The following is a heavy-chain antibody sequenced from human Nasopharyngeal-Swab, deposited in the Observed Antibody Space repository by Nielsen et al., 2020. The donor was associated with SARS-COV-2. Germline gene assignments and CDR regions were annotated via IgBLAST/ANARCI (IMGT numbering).Heavy chain of an antibody. J-gene: IGHJ4*02. CDR2: INWNGGST. CDR1: GFTFDDYG. D-gene: IGHD6-19*01. Sequence: GGSLRLSCAASGFTFDDYGMSWVRQAPGKGLEWVSGINWNGGSTGYADSVKGRFTISRDNAKNSLYLQMNSLRAEDTALYYCALLSSGWYPTPPFDYWGQGTLVTVSS. CDR3: ALLSSGWYPTPPFDY. V-gene: IGHV3-20*04.